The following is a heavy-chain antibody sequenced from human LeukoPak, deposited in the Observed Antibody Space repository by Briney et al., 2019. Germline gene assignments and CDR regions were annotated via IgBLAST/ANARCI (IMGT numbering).Heavy chain of an antibody. Sequence: GGSLRLSCAASGFFSRDPYMEWVREAPGKGLEWVGRIKNKAKSYTTEYAASVKGRFTISRDDSKNSLYLQMDSLKTEDTAVYFCARSRLGALDYWGQGTLVTVSS. CDR2: IKNKAKSYTT. D-gene: IGHD1-26*01. CDR1: GFFSRDPY. CDR3: ARSRLGALDY. J-gene: IGHJ4*02. V-gene: IGHV3-72*01.